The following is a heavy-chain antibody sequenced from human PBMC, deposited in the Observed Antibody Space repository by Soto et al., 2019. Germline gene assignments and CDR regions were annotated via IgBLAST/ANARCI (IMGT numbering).Heavy chain of an antibody. V-gene: IGHV4-30-2*01. CDR3: ARLSSIAVAATV. CDR1: GGSISSGGYS. D-gene: IGHD6-19*01. CDR2: IYHSGST. J-gene: IGHJ4*02. Sequence: PSETLSLTCAVSGGSISSGGYSWSWIRQPPGKGLEWIGYIYHSGSTYYNPSLKSRVTISVDRSKNQFSLKLSSVTAADTAVYYCARLSSIAVAATVWGQGTLVTVSS.